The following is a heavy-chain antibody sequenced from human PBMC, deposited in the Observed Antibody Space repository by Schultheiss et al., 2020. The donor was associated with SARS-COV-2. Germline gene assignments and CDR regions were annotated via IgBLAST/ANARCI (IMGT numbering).Heavy chain of an antibody. J-gene: IGHJ4*02. D-gene: IGHD7-27*01. Sequence: SQTLSLTCTVSGGSISSGSYYWSWIRQPPGKGLEWIGYIYYSGSTNYNPSLKSRVTISSDMSKNQFSLAVSSVTVADTAVYYCARDYWGFDFWGQGTLVTVSS. CDR2: IYYSGST. CDR3: ARDYWGFDF. CDR1: GGSISSGSYY. V-gene: IGHV4-61*01.